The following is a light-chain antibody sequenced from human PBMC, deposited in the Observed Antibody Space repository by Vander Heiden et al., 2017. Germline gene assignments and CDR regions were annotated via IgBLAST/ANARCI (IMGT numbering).Light chain of an antibody. V-gene: IGKV1-6*01. CDR1: QGIRND. CDR2: AAS. J-gene: IGKJ1*01. CDR3: RQEDNYVWT. Sequence: IQMTQSPSSLSASVGDRVTITCRASQGIRNDLGWYQQKPGKAPKLLIYAASSLQSGVPSRFSGSGSGTDFTLTISSRLPEDFATYYCRQEDNYVWTFGQGTKVEIK.